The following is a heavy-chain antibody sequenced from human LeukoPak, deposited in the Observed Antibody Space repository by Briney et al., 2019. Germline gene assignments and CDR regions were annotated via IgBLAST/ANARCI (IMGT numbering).Heavy chain of an antibody. D-gene: IGHD3-9*01. J-gene: IGHJ4*02. V-gene: IGHV4-59*08. CDR2: IYYSGST. CDR3: ARGRRFYFDWFGDFDY. Sequence: SETLSLTCTVSGGSISSYYWSWIRQPPGKGLEWIGYIYYSGSTYYNPSLKSRVTISVDTSKNQFSLKLSSVTAADTAVYYCARGRRFYFDWFGDFDYWGQGTLVTVSS. CDR1: GGSISSYY.